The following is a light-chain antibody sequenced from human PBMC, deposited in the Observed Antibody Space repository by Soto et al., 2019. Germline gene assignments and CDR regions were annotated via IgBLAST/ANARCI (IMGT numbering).Light chain of an antibody. Sequence: QSALTQPASVSGSPGQSITISCTGTINDIGSYNLVSWYQQHPGKAPQLIISEDSKRPSGISNRFSGSKSAFTASLTISALQAEDEADYYCCSYAGSSTYVFGSGTKVTVL. CDR3: CSYAGSSTYV. J-gene: IGLJ1*01. CDR1: INDIGSYNL. V-gene: IGLV2-23*01. CDR2: EDS.